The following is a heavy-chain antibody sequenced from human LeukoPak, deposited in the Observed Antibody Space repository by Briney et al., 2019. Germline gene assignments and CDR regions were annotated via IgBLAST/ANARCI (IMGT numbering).Heavy chain of an antibody. V-gene: IGHV1-24*01. J-gene: IGHJ5*02. Sequence: ASVKASCKLSGYTLTELSMHWVRQAPGKGLEWRGGFDPEDGETIYAQKSQGRVTMTEDTSTDTAYMELSSLRSGDTAVFYCATDGLSSGWFDPWGQGTLVTVSS. D-gene: IGHD6-6*01. CDR1: GYTLTELS. CDR3: ATDGLSSGWFDP. CDR2: FDPEDGET.